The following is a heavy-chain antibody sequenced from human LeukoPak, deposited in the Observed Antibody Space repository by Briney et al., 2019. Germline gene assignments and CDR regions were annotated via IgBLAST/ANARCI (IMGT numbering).Heavy chain of an antibody. J-gene: IGHJ4*02. V-gene: IGHV1-18*01. Sequence: ASVKVSCKASGYTFTRCGISWVRQAPGQGLQWLGWISASNGNTNYAQKFRDRVTMSTDTSTGTAYLDVRSLTSDDTAVYYCARDHSNWNYAPDFWGQGTLVIVSS. CDR1: GYTFTRCG. D-gene: IGHD1-7*01. CDR3: ARDHSNWNYAPDF. CDR2: ISASNGNT.